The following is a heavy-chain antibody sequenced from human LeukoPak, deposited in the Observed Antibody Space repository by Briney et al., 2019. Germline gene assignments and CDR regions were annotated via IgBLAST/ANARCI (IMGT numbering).Heavy chain of an antibody. CDR2: INPNSGDT. CDR1: GYTFTGYF. Sequence: GASVKVSCKASGYTFTGYFMHWVRQAPGQGLEWMGWINPNSGDTNYAQNFQGRVTMIRDTSISTAYMELSRLRSDDTAVYYCARFIDSWNYDYWGQGTLVTVSS. V-gene: IGHV1-2*02. J-gene: IGHJ4*02. CDR3: ARFIDSWNYDY. D-gene: IGHD1-7*01.